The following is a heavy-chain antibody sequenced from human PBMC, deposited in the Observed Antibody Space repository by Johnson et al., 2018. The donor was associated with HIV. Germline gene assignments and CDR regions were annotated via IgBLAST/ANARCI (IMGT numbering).Heavy chain of an antibody. CDR3: AKDMGGDPDAFDI. CDR1: GFTFSDYY. V-gene: IGHV3-11*04. Sequence: QVQLVESGGGLVKPGGSLRLSCAASGFTFSDYYMSWIRQAPGKGLEWVSGISWNSGTIAYADSVKGRFTISRDNSKNTVSLQMNSLRPEDTAVYYCAKDMGGDPDAFDIWGQGTMVTVSS. D-gene: IGHD4-17*01. J-gene: IGHJ3*02. CDR2: ISWNSGTI.